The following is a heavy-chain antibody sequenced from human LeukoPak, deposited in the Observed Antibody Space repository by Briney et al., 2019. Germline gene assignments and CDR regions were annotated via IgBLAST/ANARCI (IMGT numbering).Heavy chain of an antibody. CDR3: ARDPYGDPLYYYYYMDV. D-gene: IGHD4-17*01. CDR1: GDSISSGSYY. Sequence: SETLSLTCTVSGDSISSGSYYWTWIRQPAGKGLEWIGRIYTSGSTINNPSLKNTNYNPSLKSRLTMSVDRSKNQFSLKLSSVTAADTAVYYCARDPYGDPLYYYYYMDVWGKGTTVTVSS. J-gene: IGHJ6*03. V-gene: IGHV4-61*02. CDR2: IYTSGSTINNPSLKNT.